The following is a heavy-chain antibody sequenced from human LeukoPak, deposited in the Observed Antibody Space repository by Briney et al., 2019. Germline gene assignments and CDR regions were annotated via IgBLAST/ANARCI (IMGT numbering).Heavy chain of an antibody. Sequence: ASVKVPCKASGYTFTGYYMHWVRQAPGQGLEWMGWINPNSGGTNYAQKFQGRVTMTRDTSISTAYMELSRLRSDDTAVYYCARSPRSELGPPFDYWGQGTLVTVSS. CDR2: INPNSGGT. D-gene: IGHD7-27*01. CDR3: ARSPRSELGPPFDY. V-gene: IGHV1-2*02. CDR1: GYTFTGYY. J-gene: IGHJ4*02.